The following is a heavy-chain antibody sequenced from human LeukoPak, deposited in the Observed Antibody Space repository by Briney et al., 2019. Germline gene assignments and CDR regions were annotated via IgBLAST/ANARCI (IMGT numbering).Heavy chain of an antibody. V-gene: IGHV3-33*01. CDR2: IWSDGSNK. D-gene: IGHD6-13*01. CDR3: ARDLQQQLIYFDY. CDR1: GFTFSTYG. Sequence: GGSLRLSCAASGFTFSTYGMHWVREAPGKGLEWVALIWSDGSNKYSADSVKGRFTISRDNSKNSLYLQMSSLRAEDTAMYYCARDLQQQLIYFDYWGQGTLVTVSS. J-gene: IGHJ4*02.